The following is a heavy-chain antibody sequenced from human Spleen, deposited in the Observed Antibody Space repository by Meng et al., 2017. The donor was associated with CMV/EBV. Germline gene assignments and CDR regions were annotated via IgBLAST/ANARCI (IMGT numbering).Heavy chain of an antibody. CDR1: GGSFSGYY. Sequence: CPGYGGSFSGYYWSWIRQPPGQGLEWIGEISHFGGTDYNPSLKSRVSISLDTSKNQFSLKLSSVTAADTSVYYCARGPGYGSSWFVYWGQGTLVTVSS. CDR2: ISHFGGT. V-gene: IGHV4-34*01. D-gene: IGHD6-13*01. J-gene: IGHJ5*01. CDR3: ARGPGYGSSWFVY.